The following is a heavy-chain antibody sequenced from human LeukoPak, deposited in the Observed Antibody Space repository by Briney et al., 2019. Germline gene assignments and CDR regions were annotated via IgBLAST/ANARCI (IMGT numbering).Heavy chain of an antibody. CDR1: GGSISSSSYY. Sequence: PSETLSLTCTVSGGSISSSSYYWGWIRQLPGKGLEWIGSIYYSGSTYYNPSLKSRVTISVDTSKNQFSLKLSSVTAADTAVYYCARGDYYDSSGYYLLDYWGQGTLVTVSS. CDR3: ARGDYYDSSGYYLLDY. J-gene: IGHJ4*02. CDR2: IYYSGST. D-gene: IGHD3-22*01. V-gene: IGHV4-39*01.